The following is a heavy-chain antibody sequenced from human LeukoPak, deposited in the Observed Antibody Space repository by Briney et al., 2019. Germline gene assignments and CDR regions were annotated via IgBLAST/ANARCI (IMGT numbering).Heavy chain of an antibody. D-gene: IGHD3-10*01. V-gene: IGHV3-74*01. CDR3: ASPGWDYYGSGSSGMDV. Sequence: GGSLRLSCAASGFTFSSYWMHWVRQAPGKGLVWVSRINSDGSSTSYADSVKGRFTISRDNAKNTQYLQMNSLRAEDTAVYYCASPGWDYYGSGSSGMDVWGQGTTVTVSS. J-gene: IGHJ6*02. CDR1: GFTFSSYW. CDR2: INSDGSST.